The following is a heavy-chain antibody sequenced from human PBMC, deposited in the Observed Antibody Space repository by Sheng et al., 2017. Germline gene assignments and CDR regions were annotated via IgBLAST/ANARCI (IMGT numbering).Heavy chain of an antibody. CDR1: GFTFSDYY. D-gene: IGHD3-3*01. V-gene: IGHV3-11*04. Sequence: QVQLVESGGGLVKPGGSLRLSCAASGFTFSDYYMSWIRQAPGKGLEWVSYISSSGSTIYYADSVKGRFTISRDNAKNSLYLQMNSLRAEDTAVYYCARDLRYYDFWSGYLTYDAFDIWGQGTMVTVSS. CDR2: ISSSGSTI. J-gene: IGHJ3*02. CDR3: ARDLRYYDFWSGYLTYDAFDI.